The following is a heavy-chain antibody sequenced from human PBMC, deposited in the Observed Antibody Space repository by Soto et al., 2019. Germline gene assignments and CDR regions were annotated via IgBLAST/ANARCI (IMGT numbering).Heavy chain of an antibody. J-gene: IGHJ4*02. D-gene: IGHD6-13*01. Sequence: QVQLVQSGAEVKKPGASVKVSCKASGYTFTYYAFSWVRQAPGQGLEWMGWISAYNGNTNYPQKLQGRVTMTTDTSTSTAYMELRSLRSDDTAVYYCARDLAAAGPFDCWGQGTLVTVSS. V-gene: IGHV1-18*01. CDR2: ISAYNGNT. CDR1: GYTFTYYA. CDR3: ARDLAAAGPFDC.